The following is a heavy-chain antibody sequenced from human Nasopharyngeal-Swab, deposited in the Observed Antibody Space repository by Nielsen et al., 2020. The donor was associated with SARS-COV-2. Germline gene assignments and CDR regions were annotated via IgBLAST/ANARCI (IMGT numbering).Heavy chain of an antibody. V-gene: IGHV4-31*02. D-gene: IGHD6-19*01. J-gene: IGHJ3*02. Sequence: WIRQPPGKGLEWIEYINYSGNNYHNPSLKSRLTISVDTSKNQFSLMLSSVTAADTAVYYCARVDTSGGYGDVLDIRGQGTRVTVSS. CDR2: INYSGNN. CDR3: ARVDTSGGYGDVLDI.